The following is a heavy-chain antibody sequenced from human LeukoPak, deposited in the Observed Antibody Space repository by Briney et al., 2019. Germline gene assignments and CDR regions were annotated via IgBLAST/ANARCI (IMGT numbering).Heavy chain of an antibody. V-gene: IGHV4-39*02. CDR1: GGSIISSDYY. CDR3: ATASDQLDY. CDR2: MCYSGST. Sequence: PSETLPLTCTVSGGSIISSDYYWDWIRQPPWKALEWIGSMCYSGSTYYKPSLKSRVTISVDTSKNHFSLKLNSVTAADTAVYYCATASDQLDYWGQGTLVTVS. D-gene: IGHD2-21*02. J-gene: IGHJ4*02.